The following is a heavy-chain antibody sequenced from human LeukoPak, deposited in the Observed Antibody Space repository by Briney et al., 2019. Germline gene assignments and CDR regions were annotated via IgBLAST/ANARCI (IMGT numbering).Heavy chain of an antibody. CDR2: IYHSGST. Sequence: SETLSLTCAVSGDSISSSNWWSWVRQPPGKGLEWIGEIYHSGSTNYNPSLKSRVTISVDKSKNQFSLKLSSVTAADTAVYYCARDGVSGRAFDYWGQGTLVTVSS. CDR1: GDSISSSNW. V-gene: IGHV4-4*02. CDR3: ARDGVSGRAFDY. J-gene: IGHJ4*02. D-gene: IGHD3-10*01.